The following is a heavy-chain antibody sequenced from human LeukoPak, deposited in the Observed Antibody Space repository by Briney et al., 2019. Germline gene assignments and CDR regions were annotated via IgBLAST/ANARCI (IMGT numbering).Heavy chain of an antibody. V-gene: IGHV3-15*01. CDR2: INYKTNTGTA. CDR3: ATDHRTIYGVVFPDY. CDR1: GFTFNTAW. J-gene: IGHJ4*02. D-gene: IGHD3-3*01. Sequence: PGGSLRLSCAVSGFTFNTAWMSWVRQAPGKGLEWLGRINYKTNTGTADYAASVKGRFTISRDDSKDTLYLQMNSLQTEDTGIYYCATDHRTIYGVVFPDYWGQGTLVTVSS.